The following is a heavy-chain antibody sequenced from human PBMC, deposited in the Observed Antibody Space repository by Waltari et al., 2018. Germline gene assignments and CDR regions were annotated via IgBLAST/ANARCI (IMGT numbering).Heavy chain of an antibody. D-gene: IGHD7-27*01. J-gene: IGHJ2*01. CDR3: AKDLGILFWYFDL. CDR1: GFTFSSYA. CDR2: ISGSVGST. V-gene: IGHV3-23*01. Sequence: EVQLLESGGGLVQPGGSLRLSCAASGFTFSSYAMSWVRQAPGKGLEWVSAISGSVGSTYYADSVKGRFTISRDNSKNTRYLQMNSLRAEDTAVYYCAKDLGILFWYFDLWGRGTLVTVSS.